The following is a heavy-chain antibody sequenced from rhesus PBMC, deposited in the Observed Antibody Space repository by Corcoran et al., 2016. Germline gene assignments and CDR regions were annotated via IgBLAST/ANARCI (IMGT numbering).Heavy chain of an antibody. CDR3: ARDRGGAAGRVGYYFDY. Sequence: QVQLQESGPGLVKPSETLSLTCAFSGGSISDSYYWSWIRQPPGKGLEWIGFIYGRGGSTWNAGSGKGRFTITRENAKNTLYLQMNSLRAEDTAVYYCARDRGGAAGRVGYYFDYWGQGVLVTVSS. J-gene: IGHJ4*01. D-gene: IGHD6-31*01. CDR1: GGSISDSYY. V-gene: IGHV4-106*01. CDR2: IYGRGGST.